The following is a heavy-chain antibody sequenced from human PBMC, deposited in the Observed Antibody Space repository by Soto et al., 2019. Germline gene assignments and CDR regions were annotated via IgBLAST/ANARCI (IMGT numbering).Heavy chain of an antibody. CDR3: ARTDEVVVPAATTHYYYYYGMDV. CDR1: GYTFTSYY. Sequence: ASVKVPCKASGYTFTSYYMHWVRQAPGQGLEWMGIINPSGGSTSYAQKFQGRVTMTRDTSTSTVYMELSSLRSEDTAVYYCARTDEVVVPAATTHYYYYYGMDVWGQGTTVTVSS. CDR2: INPSGGST. V-gene: IGHV1-46*01. J-gene: IGHJ6*02. D-gene: IGHD2-2*01.